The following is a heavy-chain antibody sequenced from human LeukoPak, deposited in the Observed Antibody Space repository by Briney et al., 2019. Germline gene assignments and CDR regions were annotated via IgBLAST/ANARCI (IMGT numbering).Heavy chain of an antibody. CDR3: ARDLTMVRGLAVFDP. CDR2: INHSGST. V-gene: IGHV4-34*01. D-gene: IGHD3-10*01. J-gene: IGHJ5*02. Sequence: SETLSLTCAVYGGSFSGYYWSWIRQPPGKGLEWIGEINHSGSTNYNPSLKSRVTISVGTSKNQFSLKLSSVTAADTAVYYCARDLTMVRGLAVFDPWGQGTLVTVSS. CDR1: GGSFSGYY.